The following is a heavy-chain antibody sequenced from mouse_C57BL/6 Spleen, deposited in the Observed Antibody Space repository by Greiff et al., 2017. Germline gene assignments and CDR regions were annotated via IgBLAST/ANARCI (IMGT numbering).Heavy chain of an antibody. D-gene: IGHD1-1*01. J-gene: IGHJ2*01. CDR3: TEGRGNY. Sequence: EVKLLESGGGLVQPGASMKLSCVASGFTFSNYWMNWVRQSPEQGLEWIGQISIKSDNYATHYEESVKGRFTISRNDSKSSVYLQMHNLRAEDTGSYYDTEGRGNYWGQGTTLTVSS. CDR1: GFTFSNYW. V-gene: IGHV6-3*01. CDR2: ISIKSDNYAT.